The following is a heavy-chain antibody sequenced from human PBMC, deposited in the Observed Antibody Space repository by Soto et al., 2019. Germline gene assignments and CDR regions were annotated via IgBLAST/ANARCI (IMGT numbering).Heavy chain of an antibody. CDR2: IYYSGST. CDR1: GGSVSSGSYY. CDR3: ARDVDKWGSGIDY. D-gene: IGHD2-15*01. V-gene: IGHV4-61*01. J-gene: IGHJ4*02. Sequence: SETLSLTCTVSGGSVSSGSYYWSWIRQPPGKGLEWIGYIYYSGSTNYNPSLKSRVTISVDTSKNQFSLKLSSVTAADTAVYYCARDVDKWGSGIDYWGQGTLVTVSS.